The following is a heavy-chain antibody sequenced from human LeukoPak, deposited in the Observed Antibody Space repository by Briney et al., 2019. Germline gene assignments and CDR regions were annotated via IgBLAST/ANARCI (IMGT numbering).Heavy chain of an antibody. CDR1: GFTFSSYE. J-gene: IGHJ4*02. CDR3: ASQGYSYGY. Sequence: GGSLRLSCAASGFTFSSYEMDWVRQAPGKGLEWVSYISSSGSTIYYADSVKGRFTISRDNAKNTLYLQMNSLRAEDTAVYYCASQGYSYGYWGQGTLVTVSS. D-gene: IGHD5-18*01. V-gene: IGHV3-48*03. CDR2: ISSSGSTI.